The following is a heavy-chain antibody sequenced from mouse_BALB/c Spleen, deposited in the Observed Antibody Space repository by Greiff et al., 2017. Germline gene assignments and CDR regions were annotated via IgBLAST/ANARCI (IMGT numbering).Heavy chain of an antibody. CDR2: IYPGGGYT. D-gene: IGHD2-14*01. J-gene: IGHJ3*01. CDR1: GYTFTNYW. Sequence: QVQLKQSGAELVRPGTSVKISCKASGYTFTNYWLGWVKQRPGHGLEWIGDIYPGGGYTNYNEKFKGKATLTADTSSSTAYMQLSSLTSEDSAVYFCARSDGDRSAWFAYWGQGTLVTVSA. V-gene: IGHV1-63*02. CDR3: ARSDGDRSAWFAY.